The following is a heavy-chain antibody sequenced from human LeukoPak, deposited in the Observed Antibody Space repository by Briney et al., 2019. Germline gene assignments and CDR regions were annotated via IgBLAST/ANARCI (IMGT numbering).Heavy chain of an antibody. J-gene: IGHJ3*02. CDR1: GGTFSSYA. V-gene: IGHV1-69*05. CDR2: IIPIFGTA. Sequence: SVKVSCKASGGTFSSYAISWVRQAPGQGLEWMGRIIPIFGTANYAQKFQGRVTITTDESTSTAYMELSSLRSEDTAVYYCARGGRENYYDSSGSPENAFDIWGQGTMVTVSS. D-gene: IGHD3-22*01. CDR3: ARGGRENYYDSSGSPENAFDI.